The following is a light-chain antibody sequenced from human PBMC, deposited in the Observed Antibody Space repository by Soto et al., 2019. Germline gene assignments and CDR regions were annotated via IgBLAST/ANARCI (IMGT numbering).Light chain of an antibody. V-gene: IGKV3-15*01. Sequence: EIRMTQSPGPLSVSPGEGATPYCPARQSVNLNLAWYQQKPGQPPRLLLYGTSTRATGNPVRFRGSGSETEFTLTISSLQSEDSAVYYCHQYNSWPRGTFGPGTKVDSK. CDR1: QSVNLN. J-gene: IGKJ3*01. CDR2: GTS. CDR3: HQYNSWPRGT.